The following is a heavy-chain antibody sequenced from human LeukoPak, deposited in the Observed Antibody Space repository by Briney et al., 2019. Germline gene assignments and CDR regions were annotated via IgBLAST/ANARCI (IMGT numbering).Heavy chain of an antibody. V-gene: IGHV3-23*01. Sequence: GESLRLSCAASGFTFSSYAMSWVRQAPGKGLEWVSAISGSGGSTYYADSVKGRFTISRDNSKNTLYLQMNSLRAEDTAVYYCAKAPLLRFLEWLFPVSYFDYWGQGTLVTVSS. CDR3: AKAPLLRFLEWLFPVSYFDY. CDR1: GFTFSSYA. J-gene: IGHJ4*02. D-gene: IGHD3-3*01. CDR2: ISGSGGST.